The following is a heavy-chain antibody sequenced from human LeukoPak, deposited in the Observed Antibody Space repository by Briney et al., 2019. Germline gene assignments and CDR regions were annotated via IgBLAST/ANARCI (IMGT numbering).Heavy chain of an antibody. CDR2: ISSNGEST. Sequence: GWSLRLSCTASGFSFEAYAMQWVRQVPGKGLQWVSGISSNGESTGYADSVKGRFTISRDNAKNSLYLQMNFLRTEDKALYYCAKGSGTYQGPFDHWGQGILVTASS. V-gene: IGHV3-9*01. D-gene: IGHD1-1*01. CDR1: GFSFEAYA. CDR3: AKGSGTYQGPFDH. J-gene: IGHJ4*02.